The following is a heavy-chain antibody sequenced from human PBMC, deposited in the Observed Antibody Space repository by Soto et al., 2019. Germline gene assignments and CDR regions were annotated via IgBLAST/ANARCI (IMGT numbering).Heavy chain of an antibody. D-gene: IGHD3-9*01. Sequence: SETLSLTCPFSGFSISSYYWNWIRQPPGKGLEWIGYIYYRGNTNYNPSLKSRVTISVDTSKNQFSLKLSSVTAADTAVYYCARQPGYYDILTGYSTYYFDYWGQGTPVTVSS. CDR3: ARQPGYYDILTGYSTYYFDY. CDR2: IYYRGNT. CDR1: GFSISSYY. J-gene: IGHJ4*02. V-gene: IGHV4-59*08.